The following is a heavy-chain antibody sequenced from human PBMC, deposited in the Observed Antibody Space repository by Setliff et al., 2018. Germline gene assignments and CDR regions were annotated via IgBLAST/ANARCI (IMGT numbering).Heavy chain of an antibody. CDR2: ISASGRTT. CDR3: ARGSVDIPFDS. Sequence: GSLRLSCAASRFTFSNYAMSWVRQAPGKGLEWVSAISASGRTTYSADSVKGRFTISRDNSKNTLSLQMNSLRAEDTAVYYCARGSVDIPFDSWGQGTLVTVSS. V-gene: IGHV3-23*01. CDR1: RFTFSNYA. D-gene: IGHD3-10*01. J-gene: IGHJ4*02.